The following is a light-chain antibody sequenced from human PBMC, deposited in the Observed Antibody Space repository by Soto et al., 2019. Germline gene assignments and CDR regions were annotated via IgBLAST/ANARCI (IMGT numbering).Light chain of an antibody. V-gene: IGKV3-20*01. CDR2: GAS. J-gene: IGKJ2*01. CDR1: QSVSSSY. CDR3: QQYGSSPLYT. Sequence: EIVLTQSPGTLSLSPGERATLSCRASQSVSSSYLAWYQQKPGQAPRLLIYGASSRATGIPDRFSGSGSGTDFTLTISRLENEDLTVYYCQQYGSSPLYTFGQGTKLEMK.